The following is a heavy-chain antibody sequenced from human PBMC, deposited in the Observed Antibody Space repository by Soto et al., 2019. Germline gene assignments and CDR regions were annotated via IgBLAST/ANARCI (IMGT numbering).Heavy chain of an antibody. Sequence: SETLSLTCTASGGSVSSGSYYWSWIRQPPGKGLEWIGYIYYSGSTNYNPSLKSRVTISVDTSKNQFSLKLSSVTAADTAVYYCARDRIQSRRGDYYYYGMDVWGQGTTVTVSS. CDR3: ARDRIQSRRGDYYYYGMDV. CDR2: IYYSGST. D-gene: IGHD2-15*01. J-gene: IGHJ6*02. V-gene: IGHV4-61*01. CDR1: GGSVSSGSYY.